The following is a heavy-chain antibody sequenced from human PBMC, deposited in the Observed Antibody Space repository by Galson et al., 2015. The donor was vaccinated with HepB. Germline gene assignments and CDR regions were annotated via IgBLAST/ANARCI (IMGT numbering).Heavy chain of an antibody. CDR3: AKDTTRIAGLLDY. Sequence: SLRLSCAASGFTFSSYGMHWVRQAPGKGLEWVAVISYDGSNKYYADSVKGRFTISRDNSKNTLYLQMNSLRAEDTAVYYCAKDTTRIAGLLDYWGQGTLVTVSS. CDR2: ISYDGSNK. D-gene: IGHD6-13*01. V-gene: IGHV3-30*18. J-gene: IGHJ4*02. CDR1: GFTFSSYG.